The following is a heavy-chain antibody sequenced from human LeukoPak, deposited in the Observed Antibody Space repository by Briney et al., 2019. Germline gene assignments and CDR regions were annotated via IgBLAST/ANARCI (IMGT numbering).Heavy chain of an antibody. CDR2: IYYSGST. V-gene: IGHV4-59*12. CDR3: ASTRWLQLTY. J-gene: IGHJ4*02. CDR1: GGSISSYY. D-gene: IGHD5-24*01. Sequence: SETLSLTCTVSGGSISSYYWSWIRQPPGKGLEWIGYIYYSGSTNYNPSLKSRVTISVDTSKNQFSLKLSSVTAADTAVYYCASTRWLQLTYWGQGTLVTVSS.